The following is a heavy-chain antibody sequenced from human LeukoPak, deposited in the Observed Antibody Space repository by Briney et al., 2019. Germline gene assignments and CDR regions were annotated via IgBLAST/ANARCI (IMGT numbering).Heavy chain of an antibody. CDR3: AKDLSGNEAIDY. CDR1: GFTFSSYG. D-gene: IGHD4-23*01. Sequence: GGSLRLSCAASGFTFSSYGMHWVRQAPGKGLEWVAFIRYDGSNKYYADSVKGRFTISGDNSKNTLYLQMNSLRAEDTAVYYCAKDLSGNEAIDYWGQGTLVTVSS. J-gene: IGHJ4*02. V-gene: IGHV3-30*02. CDR2: IRYDGSNK.